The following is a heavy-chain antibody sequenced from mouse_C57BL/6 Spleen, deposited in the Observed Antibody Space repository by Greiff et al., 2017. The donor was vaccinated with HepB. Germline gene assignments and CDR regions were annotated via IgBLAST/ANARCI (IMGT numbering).Heavy chain of an antibody. D-gene: IGHD1-1*01. V-gene: IGHV5-9*01. CDR1: GFTFSSYT. Sequence: EVKVVESGGGLVKPGGSLKLSCAASGFTFSSYTMSWVRQTPEKRLEWVATISGGGGNTYYPESVKGRVTISRDNAKNTLYLQMSSLRSEDTALYYCARQGTTVVAPMDYWGQGTSVTVSS. CDR2: ISGGGGNT. CDR3: ARQGTTVVAPMDY. J-gene: IGHJ4*01.